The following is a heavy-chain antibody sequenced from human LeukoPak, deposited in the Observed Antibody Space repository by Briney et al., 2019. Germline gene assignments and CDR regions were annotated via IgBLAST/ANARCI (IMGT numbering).Heavy chain of an antibody. CDR1: GFTFSSSE. Sequence: GGTLTLSCSASGFTFSSSERNWLPQAPGKGLKGVSYISSSGDTIHYADSVKGRFTIYRDNAKNSLYLQMNSLRAADTAVYYCAKATSYGSGSYQVDYWGQGTLVTVSS. D-gene: IGHD3-10*01. V-gene: IGHV3-48*03. J-gene: IGHJ4*02. CDR3: AKATSYGSGSYQVDY. CDR2: ISSSGDTI.